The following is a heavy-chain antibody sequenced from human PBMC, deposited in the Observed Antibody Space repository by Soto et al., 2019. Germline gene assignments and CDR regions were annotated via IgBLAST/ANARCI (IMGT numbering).Heavy chain of an antibody. CDR3: AKEHFCKATDY. D-gene: IGHD3-3*02. CDR2: ISGTGGST. CDR1: GFTFSNYA. Sequence: EVQLLESGGGLVQPGGSLRLSCAASGFTFSNYAMSWVRQAPGRGLEWGSIISGTGGSTYYADSVKGRFTISRDNSKNTLYLQMNSLRADDTALYYCAKEHFCKATDYWGQGTLVTIFS. J-gene: IGHJ4*02. V-gene: IGHV3-23*01.